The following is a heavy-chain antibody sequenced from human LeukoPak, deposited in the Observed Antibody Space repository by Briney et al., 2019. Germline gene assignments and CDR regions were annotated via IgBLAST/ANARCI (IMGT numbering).Heavy chain of an antibody. Sequence: PGGSLRLSCAASGFTFSDHYMDWVRQAPGKGLEWVGRTRSKANSYTTEYAASVKGRFTISRDDSKNSLYLQMNSLKTEDTAVYYCARETISGYSHDAFDIWGQGTMVTVSS. D-gene: IGHD3-22*01. CDR2: TRSKANSYTT. V-gene: IGHV3-72*01. J-gene: IGHJ3*02. CDR1: GFTFSDHY. CDR3: ARETISGYSHDAFDI.